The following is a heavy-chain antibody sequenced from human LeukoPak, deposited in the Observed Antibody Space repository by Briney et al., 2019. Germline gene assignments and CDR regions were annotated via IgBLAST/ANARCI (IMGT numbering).Heavy chain of an antibody. V-gene: IGHV5-51*01. D-gene: IGHD2-15*01. J-gene: IGHJ3*02. Sequence: PGESLKISCKGSGYSFTSYWIGWVRQMPGKGLEWMGIIYPGDSDTRYSPSFQGQVAISADKSISTAYLQWSSLKASDTAMYYCARWIRYCSGGSCDDAFDIWGQGTMVTVSS. CDR1: GYSFTSYW. CDR2: IYPGDSDT. CDR3: ARWIRYCSGGSCDDAFDI.